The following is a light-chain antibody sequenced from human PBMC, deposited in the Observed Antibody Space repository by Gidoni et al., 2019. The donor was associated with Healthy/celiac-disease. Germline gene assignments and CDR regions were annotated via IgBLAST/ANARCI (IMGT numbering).Light chain of an antibody. Sequence: DIVMTQSPDSLAVSLGERATINCKSSQSVLYSSNNKNYLVWYQQKPGQPPKVLIYWASTRESGVPDRFSGSGSGTDFTLTISSLQAEDVAVYYCQQYYSTPWTFGQGTKVEI. CDR2: WAS. J-gene: IGKJ1*01. CDR3: QQYYSTPWT. CDR1: QSVLYSSNNKNY. V-gene: IGKV4-1*01.